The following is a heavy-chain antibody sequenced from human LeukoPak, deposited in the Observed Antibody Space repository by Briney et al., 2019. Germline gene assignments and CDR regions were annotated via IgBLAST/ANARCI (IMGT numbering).Heavy chain of an antibody. V-gene: IGHV4-30-4*01. D-gene: IGHD4-17*01. CDR1: GGSISSGDYY. CDR2: IYYSGST. Sequence: PSQTLSLTCTVSGGSISSGDYYWSWIRQPPGKGLEWIGYIYYSGSTYYNPSLKSRVTISVDTSKNQFSLKLNSATAADTAVYYCARDKLATVTTGWFDPWGQGTLVTVSS. CDR3: ARDKLATVTTGWFDP. J-gene: IGHJ5*02.